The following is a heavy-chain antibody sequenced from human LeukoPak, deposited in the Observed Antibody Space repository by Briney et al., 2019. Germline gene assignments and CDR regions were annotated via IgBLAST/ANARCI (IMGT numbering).Heavy chain of an antibody. CDR3: AKNWGCLDY. J-gene: IGHJ4*02. CDR1: GFTFSSYN. CDR2: ITSSSSHI. V-gene: IGHV3-21*01. D-gene: IGHD7-27*01. Sequence: PGGSLRLSCAASGFTFSSYNMNWVRQAPGKGLEWASSITSSSSHIYYADSVKGRFTISRDNARNSLYLQMNSLRAEDTAVYYCAKNWGCLDYWGQGTLVTVSS.